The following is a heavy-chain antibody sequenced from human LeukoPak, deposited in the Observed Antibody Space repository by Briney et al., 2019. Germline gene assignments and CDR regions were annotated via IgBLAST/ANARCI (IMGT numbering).Heavy chain of an antibody. J-gene: IGHJ4*02. CDR2: IYYSGST. CDR3: ARGARWSDY. Sequence: SETLSLTCTVSGGSISSYFWSWIRQPPGKGLEWIGNIYYSGSTNYNPSLKSRVTISVDTSKTQFSLKMTSVTAADTAVYYCARGARWSDYWGQGTLVTVSS. V-gene: IGHV4-59*01. CDR1: GGSISSYF. D-gene: IGHD4-23*01.